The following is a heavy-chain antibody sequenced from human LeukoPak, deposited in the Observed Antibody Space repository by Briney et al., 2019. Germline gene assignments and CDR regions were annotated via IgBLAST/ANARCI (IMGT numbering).Heavy chain of an antibody. D-gene: IGHD1-14*01. J-gene: IGHJ4*02. V-gene: IGHV3-30*03. CDR2: ISYDGSNK. Sequence: GGSLRLSCAASGFTFSSYGMHWVRQAPGKGLEWVAVISYDGSNKYYADSVKGRFTISRDNSKNTLYLQMNSLTAEDTAVYYCATDRSTDYWGQGTLVTVSS. CDR3: ATDRSTDY. CDR1: GFTFSSYG.